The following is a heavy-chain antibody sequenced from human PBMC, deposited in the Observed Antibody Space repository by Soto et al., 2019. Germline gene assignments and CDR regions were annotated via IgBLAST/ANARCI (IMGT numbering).Heavy chain of an antibody. Sequence: EVHLVASGGGLVQPGGSLRLSCVASGFTFDYYWMHWVRQAPGEGLMWVSRLQADGSHPDYAASVKGRFTIYRDKAKNTLYLQMKSLKVEDTAVYHCARGGDPAYWGQGTRVTVS. J-gene: IGHJ4*02. D-gene: IGHD2-21*02. V-gene: IGHV3-74*01. CDR3: ARGGDPAY. CDR2: LQADGSHP. CDR1: GFTFDYYW.